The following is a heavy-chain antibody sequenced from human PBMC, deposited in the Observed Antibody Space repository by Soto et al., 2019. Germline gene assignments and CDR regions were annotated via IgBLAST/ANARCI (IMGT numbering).Heavy chain of an antibody. J-gene: IGHJ4*02. CDR3: ASLGATSRFDY. CDR2: IYHSGST. D-gene: IGHD1-26*01. Sequence: PAANPGNNFTVSCRSISSRNWWSWARQRPRKGLEWIGEIYHSGSTNYNPSLKSRVTISVDKSKNQFSLKLSSVTAADTAVYYCASLGATSRFDYWGQGTLVTVSS. V-gene: IGHV4-4*02. CDR1: CRSISSRNW.